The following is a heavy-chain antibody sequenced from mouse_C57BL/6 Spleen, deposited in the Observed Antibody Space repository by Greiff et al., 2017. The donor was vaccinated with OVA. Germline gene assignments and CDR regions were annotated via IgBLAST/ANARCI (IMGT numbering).Heavy chain of an antibody. V-gene: IGHV3-6*01. D-gene: IGHD2-4*01. J-gene: IGHJ2*01. CDR3: ARGDYVLFDY. CDR2: ISYDGSN. CDR1: GYSITSGYY. Sequence: EVQLQESGPGLVKPSQSLSLTCSVTGYSITSGYYWNWIRQFPGNKLEWMGYISYDGSNNYNPSLKNRISITRDTSKNQFFLKLNSVTTEDTATYYCARGDYVLFDYWGQGTTLTVSS.